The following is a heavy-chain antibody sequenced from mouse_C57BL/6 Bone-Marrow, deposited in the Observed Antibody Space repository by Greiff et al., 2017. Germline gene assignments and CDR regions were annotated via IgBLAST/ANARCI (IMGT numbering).Heavy chain of an antibody. CDR2: IYPRSGNT. V-gene: IGHV1-81*01. D-gene: IGHD6-1*01. CDR3: ARWASYYYYAMDY. Sequence: QVQLKESGAELARPGASVKLSCKASGYTFTSYGISWVKQRTGQGLEWIGEIYPRSGNTYYNEKFKGKATLTADKSSSTAYMELNSLTSEDSAVYYCARWASYYYYAMDYWGQGTSVTVSS. CDR1: GYTFTSYG. J-gene: IGHJ4*01.